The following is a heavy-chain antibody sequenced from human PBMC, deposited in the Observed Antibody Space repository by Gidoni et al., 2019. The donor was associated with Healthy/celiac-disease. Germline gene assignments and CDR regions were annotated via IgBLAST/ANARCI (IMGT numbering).Heavy chain of an antibody. J-gene: IGHJ4*02. V-gene: IGHV3-9*01. CDR2: ISWNSGSI. D-gene: IGHD6-19*01. CDR3: AKGQAVAGTLFDY. Sequence: EVQLVESGGGLVQPGRSLRLSCAASGFPIDDYAMHWVRQAPGKGLEWVSGISWNSGSIGYADSVKGRFTISRDNAKNSLYLQMNSLRAEDTALYYCAKGQAVAGTLFDYWGQGTLVTVSS. CDR1: GFPIDDYA.